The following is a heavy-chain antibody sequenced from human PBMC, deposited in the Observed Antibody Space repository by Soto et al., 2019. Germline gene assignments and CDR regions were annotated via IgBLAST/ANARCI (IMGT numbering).Heavy chain of an antibody. V-gene: IGHV4-59*01. CDR2: IYYSGST. J-gene: IGHJ4*02. Sequence: QVQLQESGPGLVKPSETLSLTCSVSGGSITNYYWSWIRQPPGKGLEWIGYIYYSGSTNYNPSLKGRVPILEDPSKEQFPLTLSSGTAADTAVYYCARARGGGRHDSGYGYWGQGTLVTVSS. D-gene: IGHD5-12*01. CDR1: GGSITNYY. CDR3: ARARGGGRHDSGYGY.